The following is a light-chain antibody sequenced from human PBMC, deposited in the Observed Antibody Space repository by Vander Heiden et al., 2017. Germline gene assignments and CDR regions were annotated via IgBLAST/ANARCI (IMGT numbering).Light chain of an antibody. CDR1: QSVSSN. CDR3: QQYNNWPPLYT. CDR2: GAS. V-gene: IGKV3-15*01. Sequence: EIWITQAPATLAVSPGERATLACRASQSVSSNLAWYQQKPGQAPRLLIYGASTRATGIPARFSGSGSGTEFTLTISSLQSEDFAVYYCQQYNNWPPLYTFGQGTKLEIK. J-gene: IGKJ2*01.